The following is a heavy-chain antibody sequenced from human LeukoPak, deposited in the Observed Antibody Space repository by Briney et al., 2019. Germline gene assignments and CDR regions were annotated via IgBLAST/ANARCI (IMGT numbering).Heavy chain of an antibody. V-gene: IGHV4-31*03. CDR3: ARGPNYYDSSLFDY. D-gene: IGHD3-22*01. Sequence: SETLSLTCTVSGGSISSGGYYWSWIRQHPGKGLEWIGYIYYSGSTYYNPSLKSRVTISVDTSKNQFSLKLSSVTAADTAVYYCARGPNYYDSSLFDYWGQETLVTVSS. J-gene: IGHJ4*02. CDR2: IYYSGST. CDR1: GGSISSGGYY.